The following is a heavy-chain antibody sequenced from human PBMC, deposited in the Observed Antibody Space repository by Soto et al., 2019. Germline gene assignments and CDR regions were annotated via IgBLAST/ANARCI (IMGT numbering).Heavy chain of an antibody. V-gene: IGHV3-21*01. CDR3: ARWGDYYYHAMDV. Sequence: GGSLRLSCAASGFTFSSYSMNWVRQAPGKGLEWVSSISSSSSYIYFADSLKGRFTISRDNAKNSLYLQMNSLRAEDTAVYYCARWGDYYYHAMDVWGQGTTVTVSS. J-gene: IGHJ6*02. CDR2: ISSSSSYI. D-gene: IGHD3-16*01. CDR1: GFTFSSYS.